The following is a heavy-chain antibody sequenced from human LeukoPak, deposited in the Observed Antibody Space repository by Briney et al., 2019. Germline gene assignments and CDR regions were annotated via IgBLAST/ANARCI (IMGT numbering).Heavy chain of an antibody. Sequence: PGGSLRLSCAASGFRFDDYSMHWVRQAPGKGLEWVSGISWKSGSIGYADSVKGRFTISRDNAKSSLYLQMNSLRPEDTALYYCAKDRTTVAIGAFDVWGRGTMVSVSS. CDR2: ISWKSGSI. J-gene: IGHJ3*01. CDR1: GFRFDDYS. CDR3: AKDRTTVAIGAFDV. V-gene: IGHV3-9*01. D-gene: IGHD4-23*01.